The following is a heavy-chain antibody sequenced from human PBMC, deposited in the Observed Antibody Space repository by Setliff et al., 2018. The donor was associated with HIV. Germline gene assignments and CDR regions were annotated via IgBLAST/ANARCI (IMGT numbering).Heavy chain of an antibody. CDR2: IYPSNGDT. Sequence: GASVKVSCKDSGYTFSSYGISWVRQAPGQGLEWVALIYPSNGDTTYAQSFQGRVTMTLDTSTSTVYMELSSLSAEGTAVYYCARDIGGYWDYHYYMDVWGKGTTVTVSS. J-gene: IGHJ6*03. V-gene: IGHV1-18*01. CDR1: GYTFSSYG. D-gene: IGHD3-22*01. CDR3: ARDIGGYWDYHYYMDV.